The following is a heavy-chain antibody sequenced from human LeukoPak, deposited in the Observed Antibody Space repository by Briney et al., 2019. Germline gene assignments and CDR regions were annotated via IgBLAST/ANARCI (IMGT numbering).Heavy chain of an antibody. D-gene: IGHD1-14*01. CDR2: IKSKADGGTA. CDR1: GFSFSSAW. CDR3: STDPGSYEIF. J-gene: IGHJ4*01. Sequence: GGSLRLSCTASGFSFSSAWMSWVRQAPGKGLEWVGRIKSKADGGTADYAAPVKGRFTFSRDDSKNTLYLQMSSLKIEDTAVYYCSTDPGSYEIFWGYGTLVTVSS. V-gene: IGHV3-15*01.